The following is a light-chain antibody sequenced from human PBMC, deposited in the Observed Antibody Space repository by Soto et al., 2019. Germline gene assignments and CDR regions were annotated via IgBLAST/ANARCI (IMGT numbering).Light chain of an antibody. J-gene: IGKJ1*01. Sequence: EIVMTQSPATLSVSPGERATLSCRASQSVSSNLAWYQQKSGQAPRLLIYGASTRATGISARFSGSGSGTEYTLTIRRLQFKDFAVYSCQQYKNLPLTCRQGTKVDIK. CDR2: GAS. CDR1: QSVSSN. CDR3: QQYKNLPLT. V-gene: IGKV3-15*01.